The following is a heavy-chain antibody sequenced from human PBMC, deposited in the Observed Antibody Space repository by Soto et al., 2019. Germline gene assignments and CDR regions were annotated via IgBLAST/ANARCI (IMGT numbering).Heavy chain of an antibody. V-gene: IGHV4-59*08. CDR1: GGSISSYY. D-gene: IGHD3-10*01. Sequence: QVQLQESGPGLVKPSETLSLTCTVSGGSISSYYWSWIRQPPGKGLEWIGYIYYSGSTNYNPSLKSRGTNSVEPAKNQFSPELNSMDAAGTGVYYCGRNNYGSGSTYFDYWGQGTLVTVSS. CDR2: IYYSGST. CDR3: GRNNYGSGSTYFDY. J-gene: IGHJ4*02.